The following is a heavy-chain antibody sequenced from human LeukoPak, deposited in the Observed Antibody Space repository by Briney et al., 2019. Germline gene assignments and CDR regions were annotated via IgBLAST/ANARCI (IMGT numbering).Heavy chain of an antibody. J-gene: IGHJ4*02. D-gene: IGHD5-18*01. CDR3: AKDDHSYGSPFDY. CDR1: GFTFSTYA. Sequence: GGSLRLSCAASGFTFSTYAMTWVRQAPGKGLEWVSAISGSDSSTYYADSVKGRFTISRDNSKNTLYLQMNSLRAEDTAVYYCAKDDHSYGSPFDYWGQGTLVTVSS. CDR2: ISGSDSST. V-gene: IGHV3-23*01.